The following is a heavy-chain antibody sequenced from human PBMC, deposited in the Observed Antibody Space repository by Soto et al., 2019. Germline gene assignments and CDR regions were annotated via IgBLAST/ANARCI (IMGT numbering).Heavy chain of an antibody. D-gene: IGHD3-10*01. CDR3: AKGAHYHGSGNYFPLDY. J-gene: IGHJ4*02. Sequence: EVQLLESGGGLVQPGVSLRLSCAASGFTFTTYGMSWVRQTPGKGLEWVSGIRGSGGSTFYCDSVKGRFTIARDNSNNTLYVPINRLRAEDTGVYYCAKGAHYHGSGNYFPLDYWGQRSLVTVSS. CDR2: IRGSGGST. CDR1: GFTFTTYG. V-gene: IGHV3-23*02.